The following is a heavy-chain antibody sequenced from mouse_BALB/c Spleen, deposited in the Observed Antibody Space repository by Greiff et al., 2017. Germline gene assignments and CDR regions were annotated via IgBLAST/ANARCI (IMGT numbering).Heavy chain of an antibody. Sequence: EVMLVESGGGLVQPGGSLKLSCAASGFTFSSYTMSWVRQTPEKRLEWVAYISNGGGSTYYPDTVKGRFPISRDNAKNTLYLQMSSLKSEDTAMYYCARNFITTDPAWFAYWGQGTLVTVSA. CDR2: ISNGGGST. J-gene: IGHJ3*01. CDR1: GFTFSSYT. CDR3: ARNFITTDPAWFAY. D-gene: IGHD1-2*01. V-gene: IGHV5-12-2*01.